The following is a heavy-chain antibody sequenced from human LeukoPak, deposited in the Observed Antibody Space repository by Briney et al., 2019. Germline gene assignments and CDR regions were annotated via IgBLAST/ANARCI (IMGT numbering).Heavy chain of an antibody. CDR2: IYYSETA. CDR1: GDSIRSYY. J-gene: IGHJ4*02. D-gene: IGHD3-9*01. V-gene: IGHV4-59*12. CDR3: ARAKGDRYFDWLYEFDY. Sequence: SETLSLTCTVSGDSIRSYYWSWIRQPPGKGLEWIGYIYYSETANYNPSLKSRVTISVDTSKNQFSLKLTSVTAADTAVYYCARAKGDRYFDWLYEFDYWGQGTLVTVSS.